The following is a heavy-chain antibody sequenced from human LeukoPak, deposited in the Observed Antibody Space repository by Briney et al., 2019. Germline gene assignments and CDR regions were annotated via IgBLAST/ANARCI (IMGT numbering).Heavy chain of an antibody. D-gene: IGHD6-19*01. Sequence: GGSLRLSCAASGFTFSSYGMHWVRQAPGKGLEWVAFIRYDGSNKYYADSVKGRFTISRDNSKNTLYLQMNSLRAEDTAVYYCARGLPPPGEQWLASGSYSMDVWGKGTTVTISS. V-gene: IGHV3-30*02. CDR2: IRYDGSNK. CDR3: ARGLPPPGEQWLASGSYSMDV. J-gene: IGHJ6*04. CDR1: GFTFSSYG.